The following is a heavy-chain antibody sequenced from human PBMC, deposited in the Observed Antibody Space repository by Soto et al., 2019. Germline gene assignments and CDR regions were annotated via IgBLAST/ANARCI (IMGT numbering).Heavy chain of an antibody. Sequence: SETLSLTCTVSGGSISSGDYYWSWIRQPPGKGLEWIGYIYYSGSTYYNPSLKSRVTISVDTSKNQFSLKLSSVTAADTAVYYCASEIYSSYLQMGQWGQGTLVTVSS. CDR2: IYYSGST. J-gene: IGHJ4*02. D-gene: IGHD6-6*01. CDR3: ASEIYSSYLQMGQ. V-gene: IGHV4-30-4*01. CDR1: GGSISSGDYY.